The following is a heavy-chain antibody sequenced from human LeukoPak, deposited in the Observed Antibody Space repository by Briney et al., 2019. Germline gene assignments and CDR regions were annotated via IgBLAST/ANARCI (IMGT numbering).Heavy chain of an antibody. V-gene: IGHV1-69*06. CDR1: GGTFSSYA. CDR3: ARVGNYDILTGYYTFDY. D-gene: IGHD3-9*01. Sequence: SVKVSCKASGGTFSSYAISWVRQPPGQGLECMGGIIPIFGTANYAQKFQGRVTITADKSTSTAYMAMSSMRSEDTAVYYCARVGNYDILTGYYTFDYWGQGTLVTVSS. CDR2: IIPIFGTA. J-gene: IGHJ4*02.